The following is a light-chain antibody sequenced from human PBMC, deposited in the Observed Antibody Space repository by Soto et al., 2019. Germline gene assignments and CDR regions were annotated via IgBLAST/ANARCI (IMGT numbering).Light chain of an antibody. V-gene: IGKV3-20*01. CDR1: QSVSSS. CDR3: QQYHISTST. J-gene: IGKJ1*01. Sequence: EIVLTQSPGTLSLSPGERATLSCRASQSVSSSLAWYQQKPGQAPRLLIYGTSNRATAVPDRFSGSGSGADFTLTISRLEPEDFELYYCQQYHISTSTFGPGTKVEI. CDR2: GTS.